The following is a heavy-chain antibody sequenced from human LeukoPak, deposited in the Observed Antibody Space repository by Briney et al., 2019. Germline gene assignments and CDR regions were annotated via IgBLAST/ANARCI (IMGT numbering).Heavy chain of an antibody. V-gene: IGHV3-11*01. D-gene: IGHD6-19*01. CDR2: ISSSGSTI. J-gene: IGHJ5*02. CDR1: GFTFSDYY. CDR3: ARVSSGWYLGGFDP. Sequence: GGSLRLSCAASGFTFSDYYMSWVRQAPGKGLEWVSYISSSGSTIYYADSVKGRFTIPRDSAKNSLYLQMNSLRAEDTAVYYCARVSSGWYLGGFDPWGQGTLVTVSS.